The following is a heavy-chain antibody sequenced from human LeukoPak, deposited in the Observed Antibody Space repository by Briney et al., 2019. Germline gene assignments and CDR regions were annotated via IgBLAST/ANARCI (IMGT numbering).Heavy chain of an antibody. Sequence: GGSLRLSCAASGFTVSSTYMSWVRQAPGKGLEWVAVISYDGSNKYYADSVKGRFTISRDNSKNTLYLQMNSLRAEDTAVYYCAREELLTEADPYYYYYYGMDVWGQGTTVTVSS. CDR3: AREELLTEADPYYYYYYGMDV. J-gene: IGHJ6*02. V-gene: IGHV3-30*03. CDR1: GFTVSSTY. D-gene: IGHD3-10*01. CDR2: ISYDGSNK.